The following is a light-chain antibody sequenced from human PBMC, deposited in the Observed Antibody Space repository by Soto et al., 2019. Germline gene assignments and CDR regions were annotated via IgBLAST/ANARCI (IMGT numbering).Light chain of an antibody. CDR3: CAYAGGNYV. CDR1: RSDIGNYNP. Sequence: QSALTQPASVSGSPGQSITISCTGTRSDIGNYNPVSWYQQTPGKVPKVLIYGDTKRPSGDSNRFSGAKSGNTASLTISGLQAEDEADYYCCAYAGGNYVFGTGTKLTVL. J-gene: IGLJ1*01. V-gene: IGLV2-23*01. CDR2: GDT.